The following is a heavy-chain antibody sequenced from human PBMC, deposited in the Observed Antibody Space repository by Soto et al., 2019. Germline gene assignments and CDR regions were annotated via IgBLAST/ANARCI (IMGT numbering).Heavy chain of an antibody. V-gene: IGHV4-39*01. CDR1: GGSISSSSYY. Sequence: SETLSLTCTVSGGSISSSSYYWGWIRQPPGKGLEWIGSIYYSGSTYYNPSLKSRVTISVDTSKNQFSLKLSSVTAADTAVYYCARRYSSSFYYFDYWGQGTLVTVSS. CDR3: ARRYSSSFYYFDY. CDR2: IYYSGST. J-gene: IGHJ4*02. D-gene: IGHD6-6*01.